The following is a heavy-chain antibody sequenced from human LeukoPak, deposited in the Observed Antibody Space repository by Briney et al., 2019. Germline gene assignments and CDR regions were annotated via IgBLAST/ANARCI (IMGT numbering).Heavy chain of an antibody. J-gene: IGHJ4*02. Sequence: GGSLRLSCAASGFTFSSYWMSWVRQAPGKGPEWVANIKQDGSEKYYVDSAKGRFTISRDNAKNSLYLQMNSLRAEDTAAYYCARVMTGNYGSGSYYTDYWGQGTLVTVSS. D-gene: IGHD3-10*01. CDR2: IKQDGSEK. CDR1: GFTFSSYW. CDR3: ARVMTGNYGSGSYYTDY. V-gene: IGHV3-7*01.